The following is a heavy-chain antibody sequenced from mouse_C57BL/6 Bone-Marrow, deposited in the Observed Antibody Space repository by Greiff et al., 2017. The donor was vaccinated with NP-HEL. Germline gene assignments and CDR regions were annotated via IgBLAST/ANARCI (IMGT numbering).Heavy chain of an antibody. Sequence: EVQLQQSGPVLVKPGASVKMSCKASGYTFTDYYMTWVKQSHGKRLEWIGVINPYDGGTSYNQKFKGKATLTVDKSSSTAYMELNSLTSEDSAVYYCASYYDYDGGKYAMDYWGQVTSVTVSS. D-gene: IGHD2-4*01. J-gene: IGHJ4*01. V-gene: IGHV1-19*01. CDR1: GYTFTDYY. CDR2: INPYDGGT. CDR3: ASYYDYDGGKYAMDY.